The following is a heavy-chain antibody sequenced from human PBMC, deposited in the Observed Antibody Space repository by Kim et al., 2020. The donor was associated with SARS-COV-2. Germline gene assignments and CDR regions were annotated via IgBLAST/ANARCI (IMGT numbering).Heavy chain of an antibody. J-gene: IGHJ6*01. CDR1: GFIVSSNY. D-gene: IGHD1-1*01. V-gene: IGHV3-66*01. CDR2: IYSGGST. Sequence: GGSLRLSCAASGFIVSSNYMSWVRQAPGKGLEWVSIIYSGGSTYYADSVKGRFSISRGNSKNTLYLQMNSLRAGDTAVSYCARKTGTPRYYYGMDVWGQGTTVTVSS. CDR3: ARKTGTPRYYYGMDV.